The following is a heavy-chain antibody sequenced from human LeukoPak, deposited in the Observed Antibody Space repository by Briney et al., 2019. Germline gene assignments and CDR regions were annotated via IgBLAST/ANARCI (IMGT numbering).Heavy chain of an antibody. CDR2: LYYTGST. J-gene: IGHJ5*02. D-gene: IGHD1-26*01. V-gene: IGHV4-59*01. Sequence: SETLSLTCTVSGDSISTYYWSWIRQPPGKGLEWIGYLYYTGSTNYNPSLKSRVTISVDRSKKQFSLKLTSVTAADTAVYYCARDSGSYPHWFAPWGQGTLVTVSS. CDR1: GDSISTYY. CDR3: ARDSGSYPHWFAP.